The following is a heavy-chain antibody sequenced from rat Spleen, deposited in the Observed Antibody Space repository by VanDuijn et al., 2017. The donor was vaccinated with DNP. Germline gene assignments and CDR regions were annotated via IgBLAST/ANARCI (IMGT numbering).Heavy chain of an antibody. CDR3: ARAPFNYGSPDY. V-gene: IGHV5S23*01. J-gene: IGHJ2*01. CDR1: GITFNNYD. CDR2: ITDSGGDT. D-gene: IGHD1-3*01. Sequence: EVQLVESGGGLVQPGRSLKLSCAASGITFNNYDMAWVRQAPAKGLEWVAFITDSGGDTYYRDSVKGRFTISRDNAKSTLYLQVDSLRSEDTATYYCARAPFNYGSPDYWGQGVMVTVSS.